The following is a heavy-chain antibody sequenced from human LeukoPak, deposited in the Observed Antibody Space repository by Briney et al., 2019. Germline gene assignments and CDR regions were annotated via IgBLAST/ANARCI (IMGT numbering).Heavy chain of an antibody. CDR3: ARGAVGQHRSKGDAFDI. CDR1: GDSVSSNSAA. Sequence: SQTLSLTCAISGDSVSSNSAAWSWIRQSPSRGLEWLGRTYYRSNWYNDYALFVKSRISINPDTSKNQFFLQLNSVTPEDTAVYYCARGAVGQHRSKGDAFDIWGQGTMVTVSS. CDR2: TYYRSNWYN. J-gene: IGHJ3*02. V-gene: IGHV6-1*01. D-gene: IGHD1-1*01.